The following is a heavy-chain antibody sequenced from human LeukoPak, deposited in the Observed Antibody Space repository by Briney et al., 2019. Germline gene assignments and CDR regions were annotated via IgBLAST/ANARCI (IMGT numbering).Heavy chain of an antibody. Sequence: SETLSLTCTVSGYSISSGYYWGWIRRPPGKGLEWIGSMYESGRTYYNPSLKSRVAISVDTSKNQFSLKLSYVTAADTAVYYCVRDSSGYYPIFDYWGQGTLVTVSS. V-gene: IGHV4-38-2*02. D-gene: IGHD3-22*01. J-gene: IGHJ4*02. CDR1: GYSISSGYY. CDR2: MYESGRT. CDR3: VRDSSGYYPIFDY.